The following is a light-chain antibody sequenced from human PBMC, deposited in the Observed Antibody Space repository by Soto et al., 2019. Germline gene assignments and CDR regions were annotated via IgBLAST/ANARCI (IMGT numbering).Light chain of an antibody. CDR2: EVT. V-gene: IGLV2-14*01. J-gene: IGLJ2*01. CDR3: SSYTSDNSVV. CDR1: ITDIGGYDF. Sequence: QSALTQPASVSGSPGQSITITCTGTITDIGGYDFVSWYQQYPGTAPKLLIFEVTNRPSGISSRFSGSKSGNTASLDISDLQTEDEADYYCSSYTSDNSVVFGGGTKLTVL.